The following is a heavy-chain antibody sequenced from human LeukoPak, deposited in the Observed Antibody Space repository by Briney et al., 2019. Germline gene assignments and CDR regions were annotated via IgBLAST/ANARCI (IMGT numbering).Heavy chain of an antibody. CDR1: GGPISSYY. CDR3: ARRHVESSSSSDPYYFDY. J-gene: IGHJ4*02. D-gene: IGHD6-6*01. CDR2: LDYSGST. V-gene: IGHV4-59*01. Sequence: PSETLSLTCTVTGGPISSYYGTWIRQPPGKGLEWIGYLDYSGSTNYNPSLKSRATISVDTSKNQFSLKVSSVTAADTAVYYCARRHVESSSSSDPYYFDYWGQGTLVTVSS.